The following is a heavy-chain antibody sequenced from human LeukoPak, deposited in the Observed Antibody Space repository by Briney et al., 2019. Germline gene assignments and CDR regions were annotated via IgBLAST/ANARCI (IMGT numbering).Heavy chain of an antibody. J-gene: IGHJ5*02. CDR1: GGSISSGGYY. V-gene: IGHV4-31*03. Sequence: SETLSLTCTVSGGSISSGGYYWSWIRQHPGKGLEWIGYIYYSGSTNYNPSLKSRVTISVDTSKNQFSLKLSSVTAADTAVYYCARGGFSEFDPWGQGTLVTVSS. D-gene: IGHD3-22*01. CDR2: IYYSGST. CDR3: ARGGFSEFDP.